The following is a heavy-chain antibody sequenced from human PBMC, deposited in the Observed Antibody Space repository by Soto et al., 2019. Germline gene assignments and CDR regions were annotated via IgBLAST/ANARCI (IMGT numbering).Heavy chain of an antibody. V-gene: IGHV4-59*01. CDR2: IYYSGST. CDR1: GGSISRYY. Sequence: QVQLQESGPGLVKPSETLSLTCTVSGGSISRYYWSWIRQPPGKGLEWIGYIYYSGSTNYNPSLKSRVTISVDTSKNQFSRKLSSVTAADTAVYYCARERAITIFGVAHDAFDIWGQGTMVTVSS. D-gene: IGHD3-3*01. J-gene: IGHJ3*02. CDR3: ARERAITIFGVAHDAFDI.